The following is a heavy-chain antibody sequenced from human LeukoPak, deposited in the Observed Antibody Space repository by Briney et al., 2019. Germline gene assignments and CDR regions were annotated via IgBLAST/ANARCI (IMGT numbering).Heavy chain of an antibody. CDR2: VKEDGTTK. J-gene: IGHJ4*02. Sequence: GGSLRLSCAASGFSFTNYWMSWVRQAPGKGLEWVANVKEDGTTKQYVDSVKGRFTISRDNAKNSLYLQMDGLRAEDTAVYYCVSQEVVPHWGQGTLVPVSS. D-gene: IGHD2-15*01. V-gene: IGHV3-7*01. CDR1: GFSFTNYW. CDR3: VSQEVVPH.